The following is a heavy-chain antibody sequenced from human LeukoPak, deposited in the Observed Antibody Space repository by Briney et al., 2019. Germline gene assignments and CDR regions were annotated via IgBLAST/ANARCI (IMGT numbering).Heavy chain of an antibody. CDR3: AKDRTPYSRSGGYYLGAFDL. Sequence: GGSLRLSCAASGFTLSSYAMTWVRQAPGKGLEWVSSLSGSGGGTWYAGSVKGRFTISRDNSNNVMYLQMNSLRAEDTAIYYCAKDRTPYSRSGGYYLGAFDLWGHGTMVIVSS. D-gene: IGHD3-10*01. CDR2: LSGSGGGT. J-gene: IGHJ3*01. CDR1: GFTLSSYA. V-gene: IGHV3-23*01.